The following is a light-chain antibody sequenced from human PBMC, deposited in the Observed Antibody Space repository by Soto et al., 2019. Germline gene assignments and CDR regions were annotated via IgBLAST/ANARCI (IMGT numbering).Light chain of an antibody. CDR3: QQYTASSGIFT. V-gene: IGKV3-20*01. J-gene: IGKJ3*01. CDR1: QRVNSNY. Sequence: VLTQSPGTLSLSPGERATLSCRASQRVNSNYFAWYQQKPGQAPRLLVFGASTRATGIPDRFSGSGSGTDFILTISRVEPEDFAVYYCQQYTASSGIFTFGPGTIVDIK. CDR2: GAS.